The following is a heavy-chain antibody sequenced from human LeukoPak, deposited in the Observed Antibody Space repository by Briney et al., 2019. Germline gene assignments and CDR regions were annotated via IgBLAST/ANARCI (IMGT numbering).Heavy chain of an antibody. D-gene: IGHD5-24*01. CDR1: GGTFSSYA. CDR3: ARVGYITHKAYGMDV. Sequence: SVKVSCKASGGTFSSYAISWVRQAPGQGLEWMGRIIPILGIANYAQKFQGRVTITADKSTSTAYMELSSLRSEDTAVYYCARVGYITHKAYGMDVWGQGTTVTVSS. CDR2: IIPILGIA. J-gene: IGHJ6*02. V-gene: IGHV1-69*04.